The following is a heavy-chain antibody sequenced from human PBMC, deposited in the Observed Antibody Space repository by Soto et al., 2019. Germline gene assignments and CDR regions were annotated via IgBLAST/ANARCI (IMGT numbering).Heavy chain of an antibody. V-gene: IGHV4-59*01. D-gene: IGHD3-3*01. Sequence: PSETLSLTCTVSGGSISSYYWSWIRQPPGKGLEWIGYIYYSGSTNYNPSLKSRVTISVDTSKYQFSLKLSSVTAADTAVYYCAREVFWSGTPDYGMDVWGQGTTVTVSS. CDR2: IYYSGST. J-gene: IGHJ6*02. CDR3: AREVFWSGTPDYGMDV. CDR1: GGSISSYY.